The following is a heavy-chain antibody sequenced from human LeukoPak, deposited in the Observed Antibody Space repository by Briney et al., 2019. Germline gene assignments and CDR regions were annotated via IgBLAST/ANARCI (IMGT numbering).Heavy chain of an antibody. CDR2: INPAGGGT. D-gene: IGHD6-13*01. CDR3: ARGWYRLFQD. J-gene: IGHJ1*01. Sequence: ASVKVSCKASGYTFTNYFMHCVRQAPGQGLEWMGIINPAGGGTSYAQKFQGRVTMTRDTSTSTVYMELSSLRSEDTAVYYCARGWYRLFQDWGQGTLVTVSS. V-gene: IGHV1-46*01. CDR1: GYTFTNYF.